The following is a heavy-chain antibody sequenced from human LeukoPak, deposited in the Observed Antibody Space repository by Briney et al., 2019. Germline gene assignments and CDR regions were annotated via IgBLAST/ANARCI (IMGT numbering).Heavy chain of an antibody. V-gene: IGHV4-39*01. CDR2: IYYSGST. CDR3: ARRAGGWFDY. J-gene: IGHJ4*02. CDR1: GGSVSSSSYH. Sequence: SETLSLTCTVPGGSVSSSSYHWDWIRQPPGKGLEWIGSIYYSGSTYYNPSLKNRVTISVDTSKNQFSLKLSSVSAADTAVYYCARRAGGWFDYWGQGTLVTVS. D-gene: IGHD2-15*01.